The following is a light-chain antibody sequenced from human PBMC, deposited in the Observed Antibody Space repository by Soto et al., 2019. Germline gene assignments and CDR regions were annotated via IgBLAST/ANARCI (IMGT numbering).Light chain of an antibody. CDR2: ATS. CDR1: QSIGNY. CDR3: QQYGSSPWT. J-gene: IGKJ1*01. V-gene: IGKV3-11*01. Sequence: EVVLTQSPATLSLSPGEGATLSCRASQSIGNYLAWYQQKPGQAPRLLIYATSNRATGIPARFSGSGSGTDFTLTISSLEPEDFAVYYCQQYGSSPWTFGQGTKVDIK.